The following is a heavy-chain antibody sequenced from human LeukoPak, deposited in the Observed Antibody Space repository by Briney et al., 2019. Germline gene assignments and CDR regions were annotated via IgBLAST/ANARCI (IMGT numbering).Heavy chain of an antibody. Sequence: ASVNVSCKASGGTFSSYAISWVRQAPGQGLEWMGGIIPIFGTANYAQKFQGRVTITADESTSTAYMELSSLRSEDTAVYYCASHSSGNPYYYYGMDVWGQGTTVTVSS. CDR1: GGTFSSYA. CDR2: IIPIFGTA. J-gene: IGHJ6*02. D-gene: IGHD3-22*01. V-gene: IGHV1-69*13. CDR3: ASHSSGNPYYYYGMDV.